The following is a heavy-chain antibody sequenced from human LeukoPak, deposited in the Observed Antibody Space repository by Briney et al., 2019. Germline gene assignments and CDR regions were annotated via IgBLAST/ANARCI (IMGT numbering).Heavy chain of an antibody. CDR3: ATVVYYYDSSGYYF. J-gene: IGHJ4*02. CDR1: GYTLTELS. D-gene: IGHD3-22*01. CDR2: FDPEDGET. V-gene: IGHV1-24*01. Sequence: ASVKVSCKVSGYTLTELSMHWVRQARGKGLEWMGGFDPEDGETIYAQKFQGRVTMTEDRSTDTAYMELSSLRSEDTAVYYCATVVYYYDSSGYYFWGQGTLVTVSS.